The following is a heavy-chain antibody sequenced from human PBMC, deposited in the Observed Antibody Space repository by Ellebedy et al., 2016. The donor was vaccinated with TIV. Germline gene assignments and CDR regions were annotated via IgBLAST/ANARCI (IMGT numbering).Heavy chain of an antibody. CDR2: ISSSSSTI. D-gene: IGHD5-18*01. CDR3: ARDRGGYTYGNFDY. Sequence: GESLKISCAASGFTLSSYSMNWVRQAPGKGLEWVSYISSSSSTIYYADSVKGRFTISRDNAKNSLYLQMNSLRDEDTAVYYCARDRGGYTYGNFDYWGQGTLVTVSS. J-gene: IGHJ4*02. V-gene: IGHV3-48*02. CDR1: GFTLSSYS.